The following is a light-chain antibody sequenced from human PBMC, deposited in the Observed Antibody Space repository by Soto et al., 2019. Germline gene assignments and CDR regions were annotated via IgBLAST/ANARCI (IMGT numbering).Light chain of an antibody. Sequence: SYELTQPPSVSVAPGQTARITCGGTNIGSKSVHWYQQKPGQAPVLVVYDDSDRPSGSPERFSGSNSGNTATLTISRVEAGDEADYYCQVWDSSSDHPNWVFGGGTKLTVL. V-gene: IGLV3-21*02. CDR2: DDS. CDR1: NIGSKS. CDR3: QVWDSSSDHPNWV. J-gene: IGLJ3*02.